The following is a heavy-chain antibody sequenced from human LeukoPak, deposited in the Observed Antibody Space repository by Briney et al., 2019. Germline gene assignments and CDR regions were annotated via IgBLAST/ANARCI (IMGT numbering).Heavy chain of an antibody. CDR2: IYYSGST. D-gene: IGHD6-19*01. Sequence: SETLSLTCTVSIGSISSSSYYWGWIRQPPGKGLEWIGSIYYSGSTYYNPSLKSRVTISVDTSKNQFSLKLSSVTAADTAVYYCARLTGIAVAQKWGQGTLVTVSS. CDR1: IGSISSSSYY. V-gene: IGHV4-39*01. CDR3: ARLTGIAVAQK. J-gene: IGHJ4*02.